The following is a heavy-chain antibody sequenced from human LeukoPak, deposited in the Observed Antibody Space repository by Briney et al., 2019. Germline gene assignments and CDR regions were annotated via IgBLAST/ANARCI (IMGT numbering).Heavy chain of an antibody. CDR3: ARSMQWLVRMDV. Sequence: SETLSLTCTVSGGSISSSSYYWGWIRQPPGKGLEWIGSIYYSGSTYYNPPLKSRVTISVDTSKNQFSLKLSSVTAVDTAVYYCARSMQWLVRMDVWGKGTTVTVSS. CDR2: IYYSGST. J-gene: IGHJ6*04. V-gene: IGHV4-39*07. D-gene: IGHD6-19*01. CDR1: GGSISSSSYY.